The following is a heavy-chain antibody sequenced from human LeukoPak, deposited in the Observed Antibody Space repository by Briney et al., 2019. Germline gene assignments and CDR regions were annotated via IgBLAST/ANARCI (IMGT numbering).Heavy chain of an antibody. CDR1: GFTFSSQS. CDR3: VKWTGYGMN. CDR2: ISGSGDNT. J-gene: IGHJ4*02. Sequence: PGGSLRLSCAASGFTFSSQSMTWVCQAPGKGLEWVSGISGSGDNTYYGDSVKGRFTISRDNSKSTMYLQMNSLRVEDTAVYYCVKWTGYGMNWGQGTLVTVSS. D-gene: IGHD3/OR15-3a*01. V-gene: IGHV3-23*01.